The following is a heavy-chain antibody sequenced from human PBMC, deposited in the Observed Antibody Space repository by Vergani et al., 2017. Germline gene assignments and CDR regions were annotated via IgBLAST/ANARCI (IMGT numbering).Heavy chain of an antibody. D-gene: IGHD2-2*01. J-gene: IGHJ6*03. Sequence: QVQLVASGGGVVQPGRSLRLSCAASEFTFSSYGMHWVRQAPGKGLDWVAVISSDGSYKYYADSVKGRFTISRDNSKNTLYLQMNSLRPEDTAVYYCAASAAQGPYYYYYMDVWGKGTTVTVSS. CDR3: AASAAQGPYYYYYMDV. CDR1: EFTFSSYG. CDR2: ISSDGSYK. V-gene: IGHV3-30*03.